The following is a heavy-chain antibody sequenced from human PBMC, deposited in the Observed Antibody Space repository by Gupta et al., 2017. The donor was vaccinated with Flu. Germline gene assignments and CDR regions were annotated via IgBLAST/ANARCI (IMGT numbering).Heavy chain of an antibody. CDR1: GFTFSSYW. Sequence: EVQLVESGGGLVQPGGSLRLSCAASGFTFSSYWMSWVRQAPGKGLEWVANIKQDGSEKYYVDSVKGRFTISRDNAKNSLYLQMNSLRAEDTAVYYCARAGYSSGWRDLNAFDIWGQGTMVTVSS. CDR3: ARAGYSSGWRDLNAFDI. D-gene: IGHD6-19*01. V-gene: IGHV3-7*04. J-gene: IGHJ3*02. CDR2: IKQDGSEK.